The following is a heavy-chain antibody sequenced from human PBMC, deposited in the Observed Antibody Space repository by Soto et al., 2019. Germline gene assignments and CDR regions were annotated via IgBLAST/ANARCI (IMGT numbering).Heavy chain of an antibody. CDR2: ISYDGSNK. D-gene: IGHD3-22*01. CDR1: GFTFSRYA. CDR3: LRGSMIVVGIDAFDI. V-gene: IGHV3-30-3*01. J-gene: IGHJ3*02. Sequence: GGSRRLSCAASGFTFSRYAMHGVRQAPGKGLEWVAIISYDGSNKYYADSVKGRFTVSRDTSKNTLYLQMNSLGAEDTALYYCLRGSMIVVGIDAFDIWGQGTMVTVSS.